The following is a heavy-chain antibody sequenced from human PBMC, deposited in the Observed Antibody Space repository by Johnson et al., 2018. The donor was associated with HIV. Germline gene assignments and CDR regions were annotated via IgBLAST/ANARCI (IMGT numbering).Heavy chain of an antibody. CDR1: GFTFSNYA. Sequence: VQLVESGGGVVQPGRSLRLSCAASGFTFSNYAIHWVRQVPGQGLEWVSVVIWKCGRVGYADSVKGRFTISRDNANNSMYLQMNSLRAEDTAVYYCARGPGGSAFDIWGQGTMVTVSS. J-gene: IGHJ3*02. D-gene: IGHD3-16*01. V-gene: IGHV3-9*01. CDR2: VIWKCGRV. CDR3: ARGPGGSAFDI.